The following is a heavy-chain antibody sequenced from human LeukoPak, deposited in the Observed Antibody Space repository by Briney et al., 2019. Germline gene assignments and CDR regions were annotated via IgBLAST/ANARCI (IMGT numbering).Heavy chain of an antibody. D-gene: IGHD4-11*01. CDR2: IYYSGST. V-gene: IGHV4-39*07. J-gene: IGHJ5*02. CDR1: GGSISSSSYY. Sequence: PSETLSLTCTVSGGSISSSSYYWGWIRQPPGKGLEWIGSIYYSGSTYYNPSLKSRVTISVDTSKNQFSLKLSSVTAADTAVYYCARGDYSNYDWFDPWGQGTLVTVSS. CDR3: ARGDYSNYDWFDP.